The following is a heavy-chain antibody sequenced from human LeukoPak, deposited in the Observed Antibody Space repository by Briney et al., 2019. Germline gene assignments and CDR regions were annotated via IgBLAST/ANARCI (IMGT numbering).Heavy chain of an antibody. CDR3: ARTTIFGVALDY. V-gene: IGHV4-61*08. J-gene: IGHJ4*02. CDR1: GGSISSGGYY. Sequence: SETLSLTCTVSGGSISSGGYYWSWIRQHPGKGLEWIGYIYYSGSTNYNPSLKSRVTISVDTSKNQFSLKLSSVTAADTAVYYCARTTIFGVALDYWGQGTLVTVSS. CDR2: IYYSGST. D-gene: IGHD3-3*01.